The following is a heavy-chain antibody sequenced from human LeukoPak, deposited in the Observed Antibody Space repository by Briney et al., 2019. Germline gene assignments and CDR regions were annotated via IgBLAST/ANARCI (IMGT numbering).Heavy chain of an antibody. CDR1: GYSISSGYY. J-gene: IGHJ4*02. D-gene: IGHD3-3*01. CDR2: IYHSGST. CDR3: ASEYYDFWSGYYGY. V-gene: IGHV4-38-2*01. Sequence: PSETLSLTCAVSGYSISSGYYWGWIRQPPGKGLEWIGSIYHSGSTYYNPSLKSRVTISIDTSKNQFSLKLSSVTVADTAVYYCASEYYDFWSGYYGYWGQGTLVTVSS.